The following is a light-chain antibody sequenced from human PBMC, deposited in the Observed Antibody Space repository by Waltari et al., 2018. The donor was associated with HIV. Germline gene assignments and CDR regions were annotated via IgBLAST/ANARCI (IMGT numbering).Light chain of an antibody. J-gene: IGLJ1*01. CDR1: NLGEKF. CDR2: QDK. Sequence: SYELTQPTSVSVSPGQTAIITCSGDNLGEKFASWYQQKPGQSPVLVIFQDKKRPSGMPGRFSASNSGNISTLTISGTQALDEADYYCQVWDTSAARYVFGTGTKVTVL. V-gene: IGLV3-1*01. CDR3: QVWDTSAARYV.